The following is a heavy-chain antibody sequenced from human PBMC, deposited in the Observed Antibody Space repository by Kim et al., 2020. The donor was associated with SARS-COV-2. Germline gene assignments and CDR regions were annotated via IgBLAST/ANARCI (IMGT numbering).Heavy chain of an antibody. J-gene: IGHJ4*02. Sequence: GGSLRLSCAASGFTFSSYAMSWVRQAPGKGLEWVSAISGSGGSTYYADSVKGRFTISRDNSKNTLYLQMNSLRAEDTAVYYCAKDMRGTGVVREPYDYWGQGTLVTVSS. CDR1: GFTFSSYA. CDR2: ISGSGGST. V-gene: IGHV3-23*01. CDR3: AKDMRGTGVVREPYDY. D-gene: IGHD3-3*01.